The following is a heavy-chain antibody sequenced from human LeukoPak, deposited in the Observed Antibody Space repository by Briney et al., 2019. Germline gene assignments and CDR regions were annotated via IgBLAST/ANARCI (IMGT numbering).Heavy chain of an antibody. D-gene: IGHD2-15*01. CDR3: GREPRLLPY. Sequence: GGSLRLSCVDLGGRRSIKKKNWVRPVPGKGVEWVSSINEAGSETRYADSVRGRFTISRDNAKSSLYLQMNSLRVEDTATYYCGREPRLLPYWGQGTVVTVSS. CDR2: INEAGSET. CDR1: GRRSIKK. V-gene: IGHV3-7*03. J-gene: IGHJ4*02.